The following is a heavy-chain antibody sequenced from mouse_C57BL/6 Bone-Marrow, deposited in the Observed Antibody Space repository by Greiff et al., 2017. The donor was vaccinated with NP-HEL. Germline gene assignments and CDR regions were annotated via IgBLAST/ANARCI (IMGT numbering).Heavy chain of an antibody. D-gene: IGHD1-1*01. CDR1: GYTFTSYW. CDR2: IYPSDSET. V-gene: IGHV1-61*01. J-gene: IGHJ1*03. Sequence: QVQLKQPGAELVRPGSSVKLSCKASGYTFTSYWMDWVKQRPGQGLEWIGNIYPSDSETHYNQKFKDKATLTVDNSSSTAYMQLSSLTSEDSAVYYCAREGGSSYGYFDVWGTGTTVTVSS. CDR3: AREGGSSYGYFDV.